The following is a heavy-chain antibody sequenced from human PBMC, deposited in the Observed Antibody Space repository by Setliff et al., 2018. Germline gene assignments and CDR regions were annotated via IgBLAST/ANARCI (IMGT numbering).Heavy chain of an antibody. CDR2: ITHDGSKT. Sequence: GESLKISCAGSGFTFNTYWMTWVRQAPGKGLECVASITHDGSKTYILDSVKGRFTISRDNTKNSLYLQMNSLRGEDTAVYHCTRDQDYYGMDVWGQGTTVTVSS. CDR3: TRDQDYYGMDV. J-gene: IGHJ6*02. CDR1: GFTFNTYW. V-gene: IGHV3-7*01.